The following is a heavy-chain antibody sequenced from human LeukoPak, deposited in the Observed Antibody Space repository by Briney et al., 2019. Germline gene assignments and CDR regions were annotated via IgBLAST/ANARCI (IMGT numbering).Heavy chain of an antibody. D-gene: IGHD4-17*01. V-gene: IGHV3-23*01. Sequence: GGSLRLSCAASGFTISDYGLVWVRQAPGKGLEWVSGSRSGGANNFYADAVKGRFTISRDNSKNTLYLQMNSLRADDTAVYYCGRDPNGDYLGAFEFWGHGTMVIVSS. J-gene: IGHJ3*01. CDR3: GRDPNGDYLGAFEF. CDR1: GFTISDYG. CDR2: SRSGGANN.